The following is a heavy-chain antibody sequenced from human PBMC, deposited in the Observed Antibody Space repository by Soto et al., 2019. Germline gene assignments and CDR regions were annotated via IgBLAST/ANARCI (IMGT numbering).Heavy chain of an antibody. CDR3: ARDGALGIQLWYYCMDV. D-gene: IGHD5-18*01. Sequence: QVQLQESGPGLVKPSETLSLTCTVSGGSVSSGSYYWSWIRQPPGKGLEWIGYIYYSGSTNYNPSLKSRVTISVDTSKNQFSLKLSSVTAADTAVYYCARDGALGIQLWYYCMDVWGQGTTVTVSS. V-gene: IGHV4-61*01. CDR1: GGSVSSGSYY. J-gene: IGHJ6*02. CDR2: IYYSGST.